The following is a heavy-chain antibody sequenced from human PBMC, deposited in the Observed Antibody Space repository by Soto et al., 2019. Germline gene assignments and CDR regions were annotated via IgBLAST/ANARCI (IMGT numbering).Heavy chain of an antibody. V-gene: IGHV3-30-3*01. J-gene: IGHJ4*02. D-gene: IGHD3-22*01. CDR1: GFTFSNYA. CDR3: ARDFESYDSSDRFDY. CDR2: ISYDGSNK. Sequence: PGGSLRLSCATSGFTFSNYAMHWVRQAPGKGLEWVAVISYDGSNKFYADSVRGRFTISRDNSKNTLYLQMNSLRAGDTAVYYCARDFESYDSSDRFDYWGQGTLVTVSS.